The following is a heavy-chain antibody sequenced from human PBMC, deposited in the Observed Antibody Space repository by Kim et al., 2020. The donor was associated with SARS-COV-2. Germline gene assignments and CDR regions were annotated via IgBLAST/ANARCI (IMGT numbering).Heavy chain of an antibody. J-gene: IGHJ4*02. D-gene: IGHD6-6*01. V-gene: IGHV3-30-3*01. CDR2: ISYDGSNK. Sequence: GGSLRLSCAASGFTFSSYAMHWVRQAPGKGLEWVAVISYDGSNKYYADSVKGRFTISRDNSKNTLYLQMNSLRAEDTAVYYCARDLGIAARYPGGDYWGQGTLVTVSS. CDR3: ARDLGIAARYPGGDY. CDR1: GFTFSSYA.